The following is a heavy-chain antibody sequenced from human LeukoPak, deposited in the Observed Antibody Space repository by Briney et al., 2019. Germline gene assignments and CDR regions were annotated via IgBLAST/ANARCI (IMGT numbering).Heavy chain of an antibody. CDR3: ARDRPTGDDRHPYAFDI. CDR1: GGSISNLNYY. CDR2: IYASGST. D-gene: IGHD7-27*01. V-gene: IGHV4-61*02. J-gene: IGHJ3*02. Sequence: SETLSLTCTVSGGSISNLNYYWGWIRQPVGKGLEWIGRIYASGSTNYNPSLKSRVTISVDTSKNQFSLKLSSVTAADTAVYYCARDRPTGDDRHPYAFDIWGQGTMVTVSS.